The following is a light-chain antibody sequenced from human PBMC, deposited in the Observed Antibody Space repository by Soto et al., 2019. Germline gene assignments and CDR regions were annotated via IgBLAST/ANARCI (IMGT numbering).Light chain of an antibody. CDR3: QQYDDYSWT. CDR2: DSS. CDR1: QSISTW. V-gene: IGKV1-5*01. J-gene: IGKJ1*01. Sequence: DIQMTQSPSTLSASVGDRVTITCRASQSISTWLAWYQQKAGKAPKLLIYDSSSLESGVPSRFSGSGSGTEFTLTISSLQPDDFATYSCQQYDDYSWTFGQGTKVDNK.